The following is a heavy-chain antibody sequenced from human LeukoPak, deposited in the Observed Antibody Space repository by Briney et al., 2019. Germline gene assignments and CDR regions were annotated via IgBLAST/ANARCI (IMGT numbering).Heavy chain of an antibody. CDR2: IYYSGST. CDR3: ARAARQGPYYFDY. CDR1: GGSISSSSYY. Sequence: PSETLSLTCTVSGGSISSSSYYWGWIRQPPGKGLEWIGSIYYSGSTYYNPSLKSRVTISVDTSKNQFSLKLSSVTAADTAVYYCARAARQGPYYFDYWGQGTLVTVSS. V-gene: IGHV4-39*01. J-gene: IGHJ4*02. D-gene: IGHD6-6*01.